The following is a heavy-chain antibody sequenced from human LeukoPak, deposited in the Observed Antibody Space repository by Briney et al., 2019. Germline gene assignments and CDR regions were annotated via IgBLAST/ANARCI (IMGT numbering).Heavy chain of an antibody. CDR1: GGSISSSNYY. D-gene: IGHD2-21*02. CDR2: VFYDGST. V-gene: IGHV4-39*07. J-gene: IGHJ4*02. Sequence: ASETLSLTCTVSGGSISSSNYYWAWIRQPPGKGLEWIGSVFYDGSTYYNPSLKSRVTISLDTSTDQFSLKLSSVTAADTAVYYCARTAASALRDFDYWGQGTLVTVSS. CDR3: ARTAASALRDFDY.